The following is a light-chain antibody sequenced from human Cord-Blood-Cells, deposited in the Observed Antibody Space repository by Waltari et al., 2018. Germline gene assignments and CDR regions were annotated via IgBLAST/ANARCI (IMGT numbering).Light chain of an antibody. V-gene: IGKV1-9*01. CDR2: AAS. CDR1: QGISSY. CDR3: QQLNSYPVT. Sequence: DIQLTQSPSFLSASVGDRVTITCRASQGISSYLAWYQQKPGKAPKLLLYAASTLQSGVPSRFSDSGSGTEFTLTISSLQPEEFATYYCQQLNSYPVTFGGGTKVEIK. J-gene: IGKJ4*01.